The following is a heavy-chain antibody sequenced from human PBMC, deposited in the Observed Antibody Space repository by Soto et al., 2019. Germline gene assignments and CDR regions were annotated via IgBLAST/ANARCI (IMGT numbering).Heavy chain of an antibody. CDR2: ISWNSGSI. CDR1: GFTFDDYA. Sequence: GGSLRLSCAASGFTFDDYAMHWVRQAPGKGLEWVSGISWNSGSICYADSVKGRFTISRDNAKNSLYLQMNSLIAEDTALYYCAKDMGEGYSGYDFYFDYWGQGTLVTVSS. CDR3: AKDMGEGYSGYDFYFDY. D-gene: IGHD5-12*01. V-gene: IGHV3-9*01. J-gene: IGHJ4*02.